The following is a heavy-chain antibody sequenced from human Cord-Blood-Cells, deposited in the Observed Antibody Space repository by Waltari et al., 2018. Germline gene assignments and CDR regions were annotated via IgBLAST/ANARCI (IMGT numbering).Heavy chain of an antibody. V-gene: IGHV4-39*01. CDR2: IYYSGST. D-gene: IGHD3-3*01. CDR1: GGSISSRSYY. Sequence: QLQLQESGPGLVKPSETLSLTCTVSGGSISSRSYYWGWIRQPPGKGLEWIGSIYYSGSTYYNPSLKSRVTISVDTSKNQFSLKLSSVTAADTAVYYCARHGDITIFGVVTLFDYWGQGTLVTVSS. J-gene: IGHJ4*02. CDR3: ARHGDITIFGVVTLFDY.